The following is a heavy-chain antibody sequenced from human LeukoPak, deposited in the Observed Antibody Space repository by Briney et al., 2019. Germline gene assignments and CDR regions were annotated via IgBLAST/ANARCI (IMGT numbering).Heavy chain of an antibody. V-gene: IGHV3-33*01. Sequence: PGGSLRLSCAASGFTFGSYGMHWVRQAPGKGLEWVAVIWHDGSNTFYADSVKGRFTISRDNSKNTLYLQMNSLGAEDTAVYYCARDGVNCSGAGCYSFFAFDIWGQGTMVTVSS. J-gene: IGHJ3*02. CDR2: IWHDGSNT. CDR1: GFTFGSYG. D-gene: IGHD2-15*01. CDR3: ARDGVNCSGAGCYSFFAFDI.